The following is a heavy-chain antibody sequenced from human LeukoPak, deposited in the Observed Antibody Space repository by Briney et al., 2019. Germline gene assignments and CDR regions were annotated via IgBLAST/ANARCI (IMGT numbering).Heavy chain of an antibody. CDR2: ISWNSGSI. Sequence: PGGSLRLSCAASGFTFDDYAMHWVRQAPGKGLEWVSGISWNSGSIGYADSVQGRFTISRDNAKNSLYLQMNSLRAEDTALYYCAKDVIMNPTGLLDYWGQGTLVTVSS. V-gene: IGHV3-9*01. CDR1: GFTFDDYA. J-gene: IGHJ4*02. D-gene: IGHD3-16*01. CDR3: AKDVIMNPTGLLDY.